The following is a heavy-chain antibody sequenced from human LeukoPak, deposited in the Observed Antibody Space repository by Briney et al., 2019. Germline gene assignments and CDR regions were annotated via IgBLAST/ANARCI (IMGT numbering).Heavy chain of an antibody. V-gene: IGHV1-3*01. Sequence: ASVKVSCKASGYTFTSYAMHWVRQAPGQRLEWMGWINAGNGNTKYSQKFQGRVTITRDTSASTAYMELSSLRSEDTAVYYCARGLDVGAPPDYYYYGIDVWGQGTTVTVSS. CDR1: GYTFTSYA. CDR3: ARGLDVGAPPDYYYYGIDV. D-gene: IGHD1-26*01. J-gene: IGHJ6*02. CDR2: INAGNGNT.